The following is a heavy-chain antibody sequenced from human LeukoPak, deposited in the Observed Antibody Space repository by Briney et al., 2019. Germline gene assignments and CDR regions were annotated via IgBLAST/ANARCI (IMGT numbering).Heavy chain of an antibody. V-gene: IGHV3-21*01. CDR3: AREPFWSGYYSNLHFDY. J-gene: IGHJ4*02. Sequence: SSYIYYADSVKGRFTISRDNAKNSLYLQVNSLRAEDTAVYYCAREPFWSGYYSNLHFDYWGQGTLVTVSS. D-gene: IGHD3-3*01. CDR2: SSYI.